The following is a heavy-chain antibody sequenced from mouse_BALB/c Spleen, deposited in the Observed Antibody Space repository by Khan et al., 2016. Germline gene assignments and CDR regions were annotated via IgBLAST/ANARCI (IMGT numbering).Heavy chain of an antibody. CDR1: GYTFTDYN. Sequence: VQLPQSGPDLVKPGASVKISCKASGYTFTDYNMHWVKQSHGKSLEWIGYIYPYNGGTGSNQKFMNKATLTVDNSSSTASMALRSLTSEDPAVVYGARANAWYFDGWGAGTTVTVSS. J-gene: IGHJ1*01. CDR2: IYPYNGGT. V-gene: IGHV1S29*02. CDR3: ARANAWYFDG.